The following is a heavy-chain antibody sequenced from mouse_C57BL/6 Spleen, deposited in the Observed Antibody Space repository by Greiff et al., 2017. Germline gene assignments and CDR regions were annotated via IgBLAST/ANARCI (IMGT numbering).Heavy chain of an antibody. Sequence: EVKLVESGGGLVKPGGSLKLSCAASGFTFSDYGMHWVRQAPEKGLEWVAYISSGSSTIYYADTVKGRFTISRDNAKNTLFLQMSSLRSEDTAMYYGARAGTGYYAMGDWGQGASVTVSS. V-gene: IGHV5-17*01. D-gene: IGHD4-1*01. J-gene: IGHJ4*01. CDR2: ISSGSSTI. CDR1: GFTFSDYG. CDR3: ARAGTGYYAMGD.